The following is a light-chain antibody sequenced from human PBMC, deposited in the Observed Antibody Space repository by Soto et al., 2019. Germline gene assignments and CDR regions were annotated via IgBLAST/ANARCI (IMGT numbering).Light chain of an antibody. V-gene: IGKV3-11*01. J-gene: IGKJ1*01. CDR1: QSIGLA. CDR2: DAS. Sequence: EIVLTQSPATLSLSPGERATLSCRASQSIGLAIAWYQHKPGQAPRLLIFDASQRATGIPARFRGSGSGTAFSHSISSLEPDEVAVYYCDQRTDRPPWTFGQGTKVESK. CDR3: DQRTDRPPWT.